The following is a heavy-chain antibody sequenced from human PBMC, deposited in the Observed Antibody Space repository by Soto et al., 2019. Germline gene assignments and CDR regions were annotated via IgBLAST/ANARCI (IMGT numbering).Heavy chain of an antibody. D-gene: IGHD5-12*01. V-gene: IGHV1-3*04. CDR1: GITSTTYA. Sequence: ASVKVSWKASGITSTTYAIHWVRQAPGHGLEWMGWINTGNGNTRYSQRFLGRVSLTTDTSTSTASMDLSSLTSEDTAVYYCATAISGYVTWG. CDR2: INTGNGNT. J-gene: IGHJ5*01. CDR3: ATAISGYVT.